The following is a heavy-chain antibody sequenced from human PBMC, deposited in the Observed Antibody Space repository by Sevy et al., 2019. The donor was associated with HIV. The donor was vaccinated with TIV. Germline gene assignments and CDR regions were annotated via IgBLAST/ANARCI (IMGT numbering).Heavy chain of an antibody. D-gene: IGHD3-3*01. CDR1: GGSISSSNYY. Sequence: QSQTLSLTCTVSGGSISSSNYYWGWIRQPPGKGLGWIGTIYYSGSAYYNSSLKSRVTIFIDTSNNQFSLRLSSVTAADTAVYYCARRDYYGYSDSWGQGTLVTVSS. V-gene: IGHV4-39*01. J-gene: IGHJ4*02. CDR3: ARRDYYGYSDS. CDR2: IYYSGSA.